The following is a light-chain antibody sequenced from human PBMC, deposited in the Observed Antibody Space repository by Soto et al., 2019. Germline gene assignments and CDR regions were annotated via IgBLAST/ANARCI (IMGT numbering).Light chain of an antibody. V-gene: IGKV1-16*02. J-gene: IGKJ3*01. CDR1: QDISNY. CDR2: AAS. CDR3: QQYSAYPFT. Sequence: DIQMPQSPSSLSASVGDRDTITCRASQDISNYVAWFQQKPGRPPKSLIYAASSLQTGVPSKFSSSGSGADFTLTISSLQPEDFAPYMWQQYSAYPFTFGPGTKVDIK.